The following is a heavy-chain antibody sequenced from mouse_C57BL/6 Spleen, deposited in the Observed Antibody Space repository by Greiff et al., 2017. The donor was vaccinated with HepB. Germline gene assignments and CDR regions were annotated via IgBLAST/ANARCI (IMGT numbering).Heavy chain of an antibody. CDR2: IYPGSGNT. CDR3: ARGGIYYDYDDGDYYAMDY. Sequence: VQLQQSGAELVRPGASVKLSCKASGYTFTDYYINWVKQRPGQGLEWIARIYPGSGNTYYNEKFKGKATLTAEKSSSTAYMQLSSLTSEDSAVYFCARGGIYYDYDDGDYYAMDYWGQGTSVTVSS. D-gene: IGHD2-4*01. V-gene: IGHV1-76*01. CDR1: GYTFTDYY. J-gene: IGHJ4*01.